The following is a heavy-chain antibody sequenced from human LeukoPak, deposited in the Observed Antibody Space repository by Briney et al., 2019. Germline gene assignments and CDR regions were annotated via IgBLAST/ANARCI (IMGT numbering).Heavy chain of an antibody. CDR1: GGSISSYY. CDR2: IYYSGST. CDR3: ARIPKQVGWYIVDP. V-gene: IGHV4-59*01. Sequence: SETLSLTCTVSGGSISSYYWSWIRQPPAKGLEWIGYIYYSGSTNYNPSLTSRVTISLDTSKNKFFLRLASVTAADTAVYYCARIPKQVGWYIVDPWGQGTLVTVSS. J-gene: IGHJ5*02. D-gene: IGHD6-19*01.